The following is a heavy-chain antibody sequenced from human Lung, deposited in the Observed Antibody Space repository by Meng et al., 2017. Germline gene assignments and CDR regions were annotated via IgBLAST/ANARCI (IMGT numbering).Heavy chain of an antibody. J-gene: IGHJ4*02. CDR2: INHSGST. CDR1: GGSFSAYY. D-gene: IGHD4-11*01. V-gene: IGHV4-34*01. CDR3: ARGPTTMAHDFDY. Sequence: HVQLQQWGAGLFEPSETLSLTCVVSGGSFSAYYWSWIRQPPGKGLEWIGEINHSGSTNYNPSLESRATISVDTSQNNLSLKLSSVTAADSAVYYCARGPTTMAHDFDYWGQGTLVTVSS.